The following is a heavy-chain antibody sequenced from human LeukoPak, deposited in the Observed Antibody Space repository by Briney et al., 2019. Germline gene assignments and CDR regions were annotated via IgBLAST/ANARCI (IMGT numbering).Heavy chain of an antibody. D-gene: IGHD3-22*01. CDR2: IYYSGST. V-gene: IGHV4-59*01. Sequence: SETLSLTCTVSGGSSSSYYWSWIRQPPGKGLEWIGYIYYSGSTNYNPSLKSRVTISVDTSKSQFSLKLSSVTAADTAVYYCARDRDSSGYYDAFDIWGQGTMVTVSS. CDR3: ARDRDSSGYYDAFDI. CDR1: GGSSSSYY. J-gene: IGHJ3*02.